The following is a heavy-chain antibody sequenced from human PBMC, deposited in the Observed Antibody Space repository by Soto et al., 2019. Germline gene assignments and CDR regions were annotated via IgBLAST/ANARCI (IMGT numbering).Heavy chain of an antibody. D-gene: IGHD1-26*01. CDR1: GFTFSSYG. CDR3: ARARWELLNNALDI. CDR2: IWYDGSNK. V-gene: IGHV3-33*01. Sequence: GGSLRLSCAASGFTFSSYGMHWVRQAPGKGLEWVAVIWYDGSNKYYADSVKGRFTISRDNSKNTLYLQMNSLRAEDTAVYYCARARWELLNNALDIWGQGTMVTVSS. J-gene: IGHJ3*02.